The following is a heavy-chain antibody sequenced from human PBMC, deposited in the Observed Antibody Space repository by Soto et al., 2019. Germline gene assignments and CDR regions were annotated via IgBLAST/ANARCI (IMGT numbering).Heavy chain of an antibody. V-gene: IGHV1-46*01. CDR3: ASPSVGPAGRRQKYYYYYYGMDV. J-gene: IGHJ6*02. CDR2: INPSGGST. Sequence: ASVKVSCKASGYTFTSYYMHWVRQAPGQGLEWMGIINPSGGSTSCAQKFQGRVTMTRDTSTSTVYMELSSLRSEDTAVYYCASPSVGPAGRRQKYYYYYYGMDVWGQGTTVTVSS. D-gene: IGHD1-26*01. CDR1: GYTFTSYY.